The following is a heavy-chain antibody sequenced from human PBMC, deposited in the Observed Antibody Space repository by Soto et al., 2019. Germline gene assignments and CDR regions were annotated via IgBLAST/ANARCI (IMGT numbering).Heavy chain of an antibody. CDR1: GGSISSYY. J-gene: IGHJ4*02. CDR2: IYYSGST. CDR3: ARHGVLGYCSGGSCPLDY. Sequence: SETLSLTCTVSGGSISSYYWSWIRQPPGKGLEWIGYIYYSGSTNYNPSLKSRVTISVDTSKNQFSLKLSSVTAADTAVYYCARHGVLGYCSGGSCPLDYWGQGTLVTVSS. V-gene: IGHV4-59*08. D-gene: IGHD2-15*01.